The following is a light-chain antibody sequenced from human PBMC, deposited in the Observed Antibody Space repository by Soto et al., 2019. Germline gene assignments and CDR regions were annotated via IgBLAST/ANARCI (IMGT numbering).Light chain of an antibody. Sequence: SYELTQPPSVSVAPGETARITCGGYNIASKTEHWYRQKPGQAPVLVIPYDSGRPSGIAERFSGSNSGNTATLTISRVEAGDEADYYCQVWDSSSDHDVFGAGTKLTVL. CDR3: QVWDSSSDHDV. CDR2: YDS. J-gene: IGLJ1*01. V-gene: IGLV3-21*04. CDR1: NIASKT.